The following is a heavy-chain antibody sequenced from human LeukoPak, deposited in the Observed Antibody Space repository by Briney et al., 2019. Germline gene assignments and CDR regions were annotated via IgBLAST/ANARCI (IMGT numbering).Heavy chain of an antibody. CDR3: ARRGSSWYIVDY. CDR1: GFTLISYE. V-gene: IGHV3-48*03. D-gene: IGHD6-13*01. J-gene: IGHJ4*02. CDR2: ISSSGSI. Sequence: GGSLRLSCAASGFTLISYEMNWVRQAPGKGLEWVSYISSSGSIYYADSVKGRFTISRDNAKNSLYLQMNSLRAEDTAVYYCARRGSSWYIVDYWGQGTLVTVSS.